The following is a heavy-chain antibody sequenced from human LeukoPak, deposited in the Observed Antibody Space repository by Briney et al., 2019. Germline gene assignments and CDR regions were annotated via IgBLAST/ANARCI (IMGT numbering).Heavy chain of an antibody. V-gene: IGHV1-18*01. Sequence: ASVKVSCKASGYTFTSYGISWVRQAPGQGLEWMGWISAYNGNTNYAQKLQGRVTMTTDTSTSTAYMELRSLRSDDTAVYYCARIERELPFDYYYYMDVWGKGTTVTISS. CDR1: GYTFTSYG. D-gene: IGHD1-26*01. J-gene: IGHJ6*03. CDR3: ARIERELPFDYYYYMDV. CDR2: ISAYNGNT.